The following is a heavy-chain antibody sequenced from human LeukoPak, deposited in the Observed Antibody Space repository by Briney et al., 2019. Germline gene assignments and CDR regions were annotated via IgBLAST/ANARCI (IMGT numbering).Heavy chain of an antibody. CDR3: AKASPSPGYYFDY. J-gene: IGHJ4*02. V-gene: IGHV3-73*01. D-gene: IGHD1-14*01. Sequence: AGGSLRLSCAASGFTFSGSAMHWVRQASGKGLEWVGRIRSKANSYATAYAASVKGRFTISRDDSNNTAYLQMNSLKPEDTAVYYCAKASPSPGYYFDYWGQGTLVTVSS. CDR2: IRSKANSYAT. CDR1: GFTFSGSA.